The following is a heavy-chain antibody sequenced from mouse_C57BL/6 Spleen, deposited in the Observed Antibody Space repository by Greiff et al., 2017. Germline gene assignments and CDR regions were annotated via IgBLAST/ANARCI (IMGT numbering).Heavy chain of an antibody. J-gene: IGHJ1*03. CDR1: GYTFTSYW. D-gene: IGHD2-12*01. CDR2: IDPNRGGT. V-gene: IGHV1-72*01. Sequence: QVQLQQPGAELVKPGASVKLSCKASGYTFTSYWMHWVKQRPGRGLEWIGRIDPNRGGTKYNEKFKSKATLTVYKPTSTAYMQLSSLTSEDSAVYYCARPYDSLLYWYFDVWGTGTTVTVSA. CDR3: ARPYDSLLYWYFDV.